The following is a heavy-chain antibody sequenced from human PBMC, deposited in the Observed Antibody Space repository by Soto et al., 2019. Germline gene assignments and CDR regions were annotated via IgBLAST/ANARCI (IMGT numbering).Heavy chain of an antibody. CDR1: GGSFSGYY. CDR3: ARTFRQLPFDY. Sequence: SETLSLTCAVYGGSFSGYYWSWIRQPPGKGLEWIGEINHSGSTNYNPSLKSRVTISVDTSKNQFSLKLSSVTAADTAVYYCARTFRQLPFDYWGQGTLVTVSS. CDR2: INHSGST. D-gene: IGHD1-26*01. V-gene: IGHV4-34*01. J-gene: IGHJ4*02.